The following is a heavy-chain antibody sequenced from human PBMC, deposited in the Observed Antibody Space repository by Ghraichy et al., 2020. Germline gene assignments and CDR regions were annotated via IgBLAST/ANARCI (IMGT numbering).Heavy chain of an antibody. J-gene: IGHJ6*03. D-gene: IGHD3-10*01. Sequence: SETLSLTCTVSGGSISSDIYYWSWIRQRPGKGLEWIGFINYRGSTYYNPSLKSLVTISVDTSKNQFSLKLSSVTAADTAVYYCAKVGRGVIITGRGRDYYYYMDVWGKGTTVTVSS. V-gene: IGHV4-31*01. CDR3: AKVGRGVIITGRGRDYYYYMDV. CDR1: GGSISSDIYY. CDR2: INYRGST.